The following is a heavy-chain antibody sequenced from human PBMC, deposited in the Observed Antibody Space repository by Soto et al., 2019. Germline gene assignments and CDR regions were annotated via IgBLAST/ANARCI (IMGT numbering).Heavy chain of an antibody. CDR2: INWNGGST. J-gene: IGHJ3*02. V-gene: IGHV3-20*04. CDR1: GFTFNDYG. CDR3: ARVPPGGYSGYDSAFDI. Sequence: GGSLRLSCAASGFTFNDYGMSWVRQAPGMGLEWVSGINWNGGSTDFVDSVKGRFTISRDNTKNSLYLQMNSLRAEDTALYYCARVPPGGYSGYDSAFDIWGQGTMVTVSS. D-gene: IGHD5-12*01.